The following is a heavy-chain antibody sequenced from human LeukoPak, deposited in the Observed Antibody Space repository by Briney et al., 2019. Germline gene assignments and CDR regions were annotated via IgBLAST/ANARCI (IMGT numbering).Heavy chain of an antibody. J-gene: IGHJ5*02. V-gene: IGHV3-74*01. D-gene: IGHD2/OR15-2a*01. CDR3: ALFSQPFA. CDR2: INSDGSIT. Sequence: GGSLRLSCAASGFTFSNYWMHWVRQAPGKGLVWVSNINSDGSITSYADSVKGRFSISRDNAKNTLYLQMNGLRAEETAVYYCALFSQPFAWGQGRLVTVSS. CDR1: GFTFSNYW.